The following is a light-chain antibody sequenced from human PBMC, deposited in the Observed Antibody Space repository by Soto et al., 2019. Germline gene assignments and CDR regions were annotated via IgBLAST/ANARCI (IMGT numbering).Light chain of an antibody. V-gene: IGKV3-15*01. CDR2: GAS. CDR3: QQYNNWPPYT. Sequence: EIVMTQSPATLSVSPGERATLSCRASQSVSSNLAWYQQKPGQAPRLLIYGASTRATGIPARFSGSGSGTEFTLTISSLQSEDFAVYYGQQYNNWPPYTCGQGTKLEI. J-gene: IGKJ2*01. CDR1: QSVSSN.